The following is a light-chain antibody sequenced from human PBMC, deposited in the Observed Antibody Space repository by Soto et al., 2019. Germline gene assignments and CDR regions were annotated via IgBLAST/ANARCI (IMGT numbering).Light chain of an antibody. V-gene: IGKV1-5*03. J-gene: IGKJ1*01. CDR3: QQYNDNWT. CDR1: QSISSW. CDR2: KAS. Sequence: DIPMTQSPSTLSASVGDRVTITCRASQSISSWLAWYQQKPGKAPKLLIYKASTLQSGVPSRFSGSGSGTEFTLAISSLQADDSATYYCQQYNDNWTFGQGTKVE.